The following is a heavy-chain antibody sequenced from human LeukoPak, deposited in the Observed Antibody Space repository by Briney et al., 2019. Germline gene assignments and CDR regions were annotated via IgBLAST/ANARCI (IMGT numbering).Heavy chain of an antibody. CDR2: IYYSGST. D-gene: IGHD3-22*01. CDR3: SGDSSGYSSFDY. V-gene: IGHV4-59*12. CDR1: GGSISGYY. J-gene: IGHJ4*02. Sequence: SETLSLTCTVSGGSISGYYWSWIRQPPGKGLEWIGYIYYSGSTNYNPSLKSRVTISVDTSKNQFSLKLSSVTAADTAVYYCSGDSSGYSSFDYWGQGTLVTVSS.